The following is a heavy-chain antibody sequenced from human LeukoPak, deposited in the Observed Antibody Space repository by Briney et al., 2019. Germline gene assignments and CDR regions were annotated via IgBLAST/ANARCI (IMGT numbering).Heavy chain of an antibody. Sequence: GGSLRPSCAASGFTFSSYSMNWVRQAPGKGLEWASSISSSSSYIYYADSVKGRFTISRDNAKNSLYLQMNSLRAEDTAVYYCARVPGYYDSSGYPLTYYYYGMDVWGQGTTVTVSS. J-gene: IGHJ6*02. CDR3: ARVPGYYDSSGYPLTYYYYGMDV. CDR2: ISSSSSYI. D-gene: IGHD3-22*01. V-gene: IGHV3-21*01. CDR1: GFTFSSYS.